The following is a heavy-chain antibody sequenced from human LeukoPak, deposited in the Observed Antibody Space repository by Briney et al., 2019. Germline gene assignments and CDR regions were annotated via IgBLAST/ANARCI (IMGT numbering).Heavy chain of an antibody. V-gene: IGHV3-7*01. CDR1: GFTFSSYA. D-gene: IGHD6-25*01. J-gene: IGHJ6*02. CDR3: ARDGYPYAMDV. Sequence: GGSLRLSCAASGFTFSSYAMSWVRQAPGKGLEWVANINQEGSERSYVDSVRGRFTTSRDNAKSSVFLQMNSLRADDTAVYYCARDGYPYAMDVCGQGTTVTVFS. CDR2: INQEGSER.